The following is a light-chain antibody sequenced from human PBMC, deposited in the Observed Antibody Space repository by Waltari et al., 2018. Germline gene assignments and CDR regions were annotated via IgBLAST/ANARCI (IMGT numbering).Light chain of an antibody. CDR1: QTVNSY. CDR2: DAS. V-gene: IGKV3-11*01. J-gene: IGKJ4*01. CDR3: QQRAIWPLT. Sequence: EIVLTQSTATLSLSPGEGDTLSCRASQTVNSYLAWYQQKPGQSPRLLIYDASNRATGIPARFSASGSGTDFTLTISSLETEDFAVYYCQQRAIWPLTFGGGTRVEIK.